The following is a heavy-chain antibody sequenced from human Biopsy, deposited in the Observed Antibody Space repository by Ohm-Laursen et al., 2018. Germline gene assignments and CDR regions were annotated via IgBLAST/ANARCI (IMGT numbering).Heavy chain of an antibody. CDR1: GYTFTDSY. Sequence: ASVKVSCKASGYTFTDSYMHWVRQAPGQGLEWMGWINPNSGGTNYAQNLQGRVTMTTDTSTSTAYMELRNLRSDDTAVYYCARATNSTGWPYYYFYGMDVWGQGTTVTVSS. D-gene: IGHD2/OR15-2a*01. V-gene: IGHV1-2*02. J-gene: IGHJ6*02. CDR3: ARATNSTGWPYYYFYGMDV. CDR2: INPNSGGT.